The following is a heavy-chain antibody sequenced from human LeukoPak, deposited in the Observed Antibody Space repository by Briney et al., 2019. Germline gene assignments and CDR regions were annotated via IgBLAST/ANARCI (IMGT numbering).Heavy chain of an antibody. D-gene: IGHD4-17*01. CDR1: GGSISSGDYY. Sequence: SQTLSLTCTVSGGSISSGDYYWSWIRQPPGKGLEWIGYIYYSGSTYYNPSLKSRVTISVDTSKNQFSLKLSSVTAADTAVYYCARLGTVAYWYFDLWGRGTLVTVSS. J-gene: IGHJ2*01. CDR3: ARLGTVAYWYFDL. V-gene: IGHV4-30-4*01. CDR2: IYYSGST.